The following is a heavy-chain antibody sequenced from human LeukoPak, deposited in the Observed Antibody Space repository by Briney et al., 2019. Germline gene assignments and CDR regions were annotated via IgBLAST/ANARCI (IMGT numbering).Heavy chain of an antibody. CDR1: GASISSYY. V-gene: IGHV4-59*12. CDR2: ISYIGST. Sequence: SETLSLTCTVSGASISSYYWSWIRQPPGKGLEWIGYISYIGSTNYNPSLKSRVTISVDTSKNQFSLKLSSVTAADTAVYYCAREWAMVRGVIPPYNWFDPWGQGTLVTVSS. J-gene: IGHJ5*02. D-gene: IGHD3-10*01. CDR3: AREWAMVRGVIPPYNWFDP.